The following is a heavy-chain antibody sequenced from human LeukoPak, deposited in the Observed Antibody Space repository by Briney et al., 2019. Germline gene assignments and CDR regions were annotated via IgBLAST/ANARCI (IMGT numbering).Heavy chain of an antibody. J-gene: IGHJ6*03. Sequence: RGSLRLSGAASGFTFSDYCMSWIRQGPGKGLEWVSYISSSGSTIYYADSVKGRFTISRDNAKNSLYLQMNSLRAEDTAVYYCARVFGGGYDYFYYYMDVWGKGTTVTISS. V-gene: IGHV3-11*01. CDR1: GFTFSDYC. D-gene: IGHD5-12*01. CDR3: ARVFGGGYDYFYYYMDV. CDR2: ISSSGSTI.